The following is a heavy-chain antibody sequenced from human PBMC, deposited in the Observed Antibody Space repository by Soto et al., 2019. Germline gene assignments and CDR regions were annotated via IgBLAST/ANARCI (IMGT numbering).Heavy chain of an antibody. CDR2: IIPIFGTA. J-gene: IGHJ6*02. CDR1: GGTFSSYA. V-gene: IGHV1-69*13. CDR3: ARVIYYYDSSGYSYYYYYGMDV. Sequence: SVKVSCKASGGTFSSYAISWVRQAPGQGLEWMGGIIPIFGTANYAQKFQGRVTITADESTSTAYMELSSLRSEDTAVYYCARVIYYYDSSGYSYYYYYGMDVWGQGTTVTVSS. D-gene: IGHD3-22*01.